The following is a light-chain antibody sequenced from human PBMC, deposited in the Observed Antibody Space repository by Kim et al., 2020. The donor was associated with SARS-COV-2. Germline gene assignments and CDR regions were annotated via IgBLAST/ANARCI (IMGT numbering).Light chain of an antibody. CDR2: QDT. Sequence: SVSPGQTASITCSGDRLGEQFVCWYQKEPSQSPGVVIYQDTKRPTGIPERFTGSNSGNTATLTISGTQAMDEADYYCHVWDSTTTVFGGGTQLTVL. CDR3: HVWDSTTTV. V-gene: IGLV3-1*01. J-gene: IGLJ2*01. CDR1: RLGEQF.